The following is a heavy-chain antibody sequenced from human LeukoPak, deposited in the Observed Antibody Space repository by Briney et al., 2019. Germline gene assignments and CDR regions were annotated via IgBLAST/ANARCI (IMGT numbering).Heavy chain of an antibody. CDR2: IYYSGST. D-gene: IGHD1-26*01. CDR1: GRSISSYY. J-gene: IGHJ2*01. V-gene: IGHV4-59*01. CDR3: ARGSIVGATPHDL. Sequence: SENLSLTXTVSGRSISSYYCSWIRQPPGKGLEWIGYIYYSGSTNYNPSLKSRVTISVDTSKNQFSLKLSSVTAADTAVYYCARGSIVGATPHDLWGRGTLVTVSS.